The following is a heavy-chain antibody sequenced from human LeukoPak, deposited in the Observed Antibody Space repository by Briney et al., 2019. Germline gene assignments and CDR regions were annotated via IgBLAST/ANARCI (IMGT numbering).Heavy chain of an antibody. CDR1: GFTFSSYA. V-gene: IGHV3-23*01. CDR3: AIVIAVAGPATSY. Sequence: GGSLRLSCAASGFTFSSYAMSWVRQAPGKGLEWVSSISGSGDSTYYADSVKGRSTISRDNSKNTLYLQMNSLRAEDTALYYCAIVIAVAGPATSYWGQGTLATVSS. CDR2: ISGSGDST. D-gene: IGHD6-19*01. J-gene: IGHJ4*02.